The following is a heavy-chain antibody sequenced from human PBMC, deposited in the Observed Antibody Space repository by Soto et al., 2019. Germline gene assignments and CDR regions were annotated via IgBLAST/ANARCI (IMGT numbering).Heavy chain of an antibody. CDR3: AREVAAGLYYYYYYYMDV. Sequence: QVQLVESGGGLVKPGGSLRLSCAASGFTFSDYYMSWIRQAHGKGLEWVSYISSSGSTIYYADSVKGRFTISRDNAKNTLYLQMNSLRAEDTAVYYCAREVAAGLYYYYYYYMDVWGKGTTVTVSS. D-gene: IGHD6-13*01. J-gene: IGHJ6*03. CDR2: ISSSGSTI. CDR1: GFTFSDYY. V-gene: IGHV3-11*01.